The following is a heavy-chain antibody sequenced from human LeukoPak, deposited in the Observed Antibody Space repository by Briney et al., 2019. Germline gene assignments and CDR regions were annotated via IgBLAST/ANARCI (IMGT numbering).Heavy chain of an antibody. CDR3: ARRSRFTMVRPFDP. V-gene: IGHV4-34*01. J-gene: IGHJ5*02. Sequence: PSGTLSLTCAVYGGSFSGYYWSWIRQPPGKGLEWIGEINHSGSTNYNPSLKSRVTISVDTSKNQFSLKLSSVTAADTAVYYCARRSRFTMVRPFDPWGQGTLVTVSS. D-gene: IGHD3-10*01. CDR1: GGSFSGYY. CDR2: INHSGST.